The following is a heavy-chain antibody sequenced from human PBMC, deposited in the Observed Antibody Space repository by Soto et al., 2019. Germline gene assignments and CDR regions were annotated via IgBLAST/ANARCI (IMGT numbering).Heavy chain of an antibody. CDR3: AKDEQVVDHADYYYYGMDV. J-gene: IGHJ6*02. CDR2: ISYDGSNK. D-gene: IGHD6-6*01. V-gene: IGHV3-30*18. CDR1: GFTFSSYG. Sequence: QVQLVESGGGVVQPGRSLRLSCAASGFTFSSYGMHWVRQAPGKGLEWVAVISYDGSNKYYADSVKGRFTISRDNSKNTLYLQMNSLRAEDTAVYYWAKDEQVVDHADYYYYGMDVWGQGTTVTVSS.